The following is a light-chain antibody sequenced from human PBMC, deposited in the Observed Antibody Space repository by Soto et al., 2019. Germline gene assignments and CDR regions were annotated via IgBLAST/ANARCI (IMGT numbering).Light chain of an antibody. CDR2: SNN. J-gene: IGLJ1*01. CDR1: SSNIGSNT. V-gene: IGLV1-44*01. Sequence: QSVLTQPPSASGTPGQRVTISCSGSSSNIGSNTVNWYQHLPGTAPKLLICSNNQRPSGVPDRFSGSRSGTSASLAISGLQSEDEADYYCAAWDGSLNGYVFGTGTKLTVL. CDR3: AAWDGSLNGYV.